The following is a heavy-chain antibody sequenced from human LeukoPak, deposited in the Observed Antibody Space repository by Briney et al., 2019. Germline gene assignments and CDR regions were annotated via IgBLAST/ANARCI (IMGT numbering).Heavy chain of an antibody. Sequence: GGSLRLSCVASGFIFSTYGLHWVRQSPGRGLEWVAVIWYEGSQRYYADSVEGRFTISRDNSKNMVFLQMNCLRVADTAVYSCARGKRGVYFYYGMDVWGQGTTVTVS. CDR1: GFIFSTYG. CDR2: IWYEGSQR. D-gene: IGHD2-21*01. J-gene: IGHJ6*02. V-gene: IGHV3-33*01. CDR3: ARGKRGVYFYYGMDV.